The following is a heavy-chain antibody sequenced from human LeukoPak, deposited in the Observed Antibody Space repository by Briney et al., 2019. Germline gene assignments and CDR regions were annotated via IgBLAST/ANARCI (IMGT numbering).Heavy chain of an antibody. CDR1: TFTFSSDY. D-gene: IGHD4-17*01. CDR2: IKPDGSEK. J-gene: IGHJ4*02. V-gene: IGHV3-7*01. CDR3: ARDPAYGALDY. Sequence: GGSLRLSCAASTFTFSSDYMSWDRQTPGKGLEWVANIKPDGSEKAYGDSVKGRFSISRDNAKNSLYLQMNSLRVDDTAVYYCARDPAYGALDYWGQGILVTVYS.